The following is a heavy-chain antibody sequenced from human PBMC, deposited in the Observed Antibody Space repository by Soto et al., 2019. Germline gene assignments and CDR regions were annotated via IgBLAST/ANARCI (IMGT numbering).Heavy chain of an antibody. D-gene: IGHD1-7*01. CDR1: GASVSSDGYS. CDR3: VRGGRTGTTLRP. Sequence: SETLSLTCAVSGASVSSDGYSWCWVRQPPGKGLEWIGYIYPTGSSSYYNPSLKGRVNISVDSAKNHFSLNLTSVTAADTAAYYCVRGGRTGTTLRPWGQGTLVTVS. CDR2: IYPTGSSS. J-gene: IGHJ5*02. V-gene: IGHV4-30-2*01.